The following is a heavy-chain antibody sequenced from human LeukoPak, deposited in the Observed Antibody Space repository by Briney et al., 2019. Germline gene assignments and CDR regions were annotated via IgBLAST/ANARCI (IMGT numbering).Heavy chain of an antibody. D-gene: IGHD4-17*01. Sequence: EASVKVSCKASGGTFSSYAISWVRQAPGQGLEWMGRIIPVFGIANYAQKFQGRVTITADKSTSTAYMELSSLRSEDTAVYYCARSVDGDYVPYYYGMDVWGQGTTVTVSS. CDR1: GGTFSSYA. CDR3: ARSVDGDYVPYYYGMDV. V-gene: IGHV1-69*04. J-gene: IGHJ6*02. CDR2: IIPVFGIA.